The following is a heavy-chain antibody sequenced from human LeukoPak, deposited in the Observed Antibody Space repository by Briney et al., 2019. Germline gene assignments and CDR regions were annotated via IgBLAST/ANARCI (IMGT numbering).Heavy chain of an antibody. D-gene: IGHD3-22*01. CDR1: GGSFSGYY. CDR2: INHSGST. CDR3: ARHVASYDSSGLADY. J-gene: IGHJ4*02. Sequence: SETLSLTCAVYGGSFSGYYWSWIRQPPGKGLEWIGEINHSGSTNYNPSLKSRVTISVDTSKNQFSLKLNSVTAADTAVYYCARHVASYDSSGLADYWGQGTLVTVSS. V-gene: IGHV4-34*01.